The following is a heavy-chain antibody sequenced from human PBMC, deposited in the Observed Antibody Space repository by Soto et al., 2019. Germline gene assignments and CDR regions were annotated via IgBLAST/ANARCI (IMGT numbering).Heavy chain of an antibody. Sequence: GGSLRLSCAASGFTFSSYGMHWVRQAPGKGLEWVAVISYDGSNKYYADSVKGRFTISRDNSKNTLYLQMNSLRAEDTAVYYCAKGSSGRYRSYFQHWGQGTLVTVSS. CDR2: ISYDGSNK. CDR3: AKGSSGRYRSYFQH. V-gene: IGHV3-30*18. CDR1: GFTFSSYG. J-gene: IGHJ1*01. D-gene: IGHD6-19*01.